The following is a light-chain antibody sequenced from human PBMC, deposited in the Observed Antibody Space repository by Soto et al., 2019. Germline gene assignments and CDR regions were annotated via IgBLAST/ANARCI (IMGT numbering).Light chain of an antibody. CDR2: DAS. V-gene: IGKV1-27*01. CDR3: QKYDSVPYT. CDR1: QDISNY. Sequence: DIQMTQSPSSLSASVGDRVTITCRASQDISNYLAWYQQKPGKVPKLLIYDASSLQSGVPPRFSGSRSGTDFALTISRLQPEDFATYYCQKYDSVPYTFGQGTKLDIK. J-gene: IGKJ2*01.